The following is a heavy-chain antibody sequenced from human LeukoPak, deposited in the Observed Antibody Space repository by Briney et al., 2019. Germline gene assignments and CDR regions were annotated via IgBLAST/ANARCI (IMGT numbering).Heavy chain of an antibody. D-gene: IGHD3-22*01. V-gene: IGHV3-7*01. CDR2: IKQDGSEK. Sequence: GGPLRLSCAASGFTFSSYWMSWVRQAPGKGLEWVANIKQDGSEKYYVDSVKGRFTISRDNAKNSLYLQMNSLRAEDTAVYYCARDPGYYDSSGLDYWGQGTLVTVSS. CDR3: ARDPGYYDSSGLDY. CDR1: GFTFSSYW. J-gene: IGHJ4*02.